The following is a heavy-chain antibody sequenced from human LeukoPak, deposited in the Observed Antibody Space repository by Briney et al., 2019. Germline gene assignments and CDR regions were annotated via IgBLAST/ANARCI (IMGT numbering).Heavy chain of an antibody. CDR1: GFTFSSCA. D-gene: IGHD6-19*01. CDR3: AKGRGIPSKYRSGWYFDL. Sequence: PGGSLRLSCAASGFTFSSCAMSWVRQAPGKGLEWVSSISGSGGSTYYADSVKGRFTISRDNSKDTLYLQMDTLRAEDTAIYYCAKGRGIPSKYRSGWYFDLWGRGTQVTVSS. V-gene: IGHV3-23*01. J-gene: IGHJ2*01. CDR2: ISGSGGST.